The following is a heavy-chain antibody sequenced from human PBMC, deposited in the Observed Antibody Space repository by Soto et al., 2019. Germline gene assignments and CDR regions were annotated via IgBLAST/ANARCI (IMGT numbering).Heavy chain of an antibody. CDR3: ARYNIVLMVYASWFDP. J-gene: IGHJ5*02. CDR1: GGSISSYY. D-gene: IGHD2-8*01. CDR2: IYYSGST. V-gene: IGHV4-59*01. Sequence: SETLSLTCTVSGGSISSYYWSWIRQPPGKGLEWIGYIYYSGSTNYNPSLKSRVTISVDTSKNQFSLKLSSVTAADTAVYYCARYNIVLMVYASWFDPWGQGTLVTVSS.